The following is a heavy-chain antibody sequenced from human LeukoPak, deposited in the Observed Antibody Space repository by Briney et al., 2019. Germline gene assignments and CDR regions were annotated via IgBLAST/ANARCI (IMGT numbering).Heavy chain of an antibody. Sequence: GGSLRLSCAASGFTFDDYAMHWVRQAPGKGLEWVSGISWNSGSIGYADSVKGRFTISRDNAKNSLYLQMNSLRAEDTALYYCAKGRIVVPAAMVGLDYWGQGTLVTVSS. CDR3: AKGRIVVPAAMVGLDY. CDR1: GFTFDDYA. J-gene: IGHJ4*02. V-gene: IGHV3-9*01. CDR2: ISWNSGSI. D-gene: IGHD2-2*01.